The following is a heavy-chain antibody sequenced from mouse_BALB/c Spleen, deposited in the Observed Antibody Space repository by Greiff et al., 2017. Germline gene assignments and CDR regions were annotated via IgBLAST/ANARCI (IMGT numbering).Heavy chain of an antibody. J-gene: IGHJ2*01. CDR3: ARDRYFDY. Sequence: EVKVVESGGGLVKPGGSLKLSCAASGFTFSDYYMYWVRQTPEKRLEWVATISDGGSYTYYPDSVKGRFTISRDNAKNNLYLQMSSLKSEDTAMYYCARDRYFDYWGQGTTLTVSS. CDR2: ISDGGSYT. V-gene: IGHV5-4*02. CDR1: GFTFSDYY.